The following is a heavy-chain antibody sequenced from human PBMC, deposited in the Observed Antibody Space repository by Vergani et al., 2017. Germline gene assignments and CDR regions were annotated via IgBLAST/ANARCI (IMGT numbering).Heavy chain of an antibody. Sequence: QMQLQESGPGLVKASETLSLTCTVSGDSIISRSYYWGWLRQPPGKGLEWIGSIYNSGNGDSSSSLKSRVTISAATSKNQFSLRLTSVTAADTAVYYCASGKYYSDSTSHFRGRYFDVWGRGTLVTVPS. CDR3: ASGKYYSDSTSHFRGRYFDV. J-gene: IGHJ2*01. CDR1: GDSIISRSYY. V-gene: IGHV4-39*01. D-gene: IGHD3-16*01. CDR2: IYNSGNG.